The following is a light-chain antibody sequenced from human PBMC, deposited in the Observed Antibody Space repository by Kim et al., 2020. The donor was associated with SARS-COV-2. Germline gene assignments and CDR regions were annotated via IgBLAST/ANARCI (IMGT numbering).Light chain of an antibody. J-gene: IGLJ2*01. CDR1: SRRSYY. CDR3: NSRDSNDYVV. CDR2: GKD. V-gene: IGLV3-19*01. Sequence: SSELTQDPAVSVALGQTVRITCQGDSRRSYYATWYQQKPGQAPKVVIYGKDNRPSGVPDRFSGSSSGNTAYLTITGTQAGDEADYYCNSRDSNDYVVFGG.